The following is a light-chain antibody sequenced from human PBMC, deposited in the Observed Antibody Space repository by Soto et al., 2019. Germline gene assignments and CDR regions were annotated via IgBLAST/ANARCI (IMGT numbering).Light chain of an antibody. V-gene: IGLV1-44*01. CDR2: SNH. CDR1: SSNIGSNT. J-gene: IGLJ2*01. CDR3: ATWDDSLSGVV. Sequence: QSVLTQPPSASGTPGQRVTISCSGSSSNIGSNTVSWYQQVPGTAPKVLIYSNHQRPSGVPDRFSGSKSGTSTSLAISGLQSEDEADYYCATWDDSLSGVVFGGGTKLTVL.